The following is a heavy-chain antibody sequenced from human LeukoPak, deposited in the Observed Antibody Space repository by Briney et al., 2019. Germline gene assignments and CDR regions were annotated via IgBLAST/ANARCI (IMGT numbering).Heavy chain of an antibody. CDR2: ISYDGSNK. D-gene: IGHD1-1*01. CDR3: ARGLRTGTVVYYMDV. J-gene: IGHJ6*03. Sequence: GGSLRLSCAASGFTFSSYAMHWVRQAPSKGLEWVAVISYDGSNKYYADSVKGRFTISRDNSKNTLYLQMNSLRAEDTAVYYCARGLRTGTVVYYMDVWGKGTTVTVSS. CDR1: GFTFSSYA. V-gene: IGHV3-30*01.